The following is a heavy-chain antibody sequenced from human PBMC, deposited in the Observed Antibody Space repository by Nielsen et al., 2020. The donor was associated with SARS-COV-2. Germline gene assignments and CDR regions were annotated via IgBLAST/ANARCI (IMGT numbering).Heavy chain of an antibody. D-gene: IGHD2-2*01. CDR2: ISGSGGST. J-gene: IGHJ6*02. CDR3: ARYCSSTSCYAGGKYYYYGMDV. Sequence: WIRQPPGKGLEWVSAISGSGGSTYYADSAKGRFTISRDNSKNTLYLQMNSLRAEDTAVYYCARYCSSTSCYAGGKYYYYGMDVWGQGTTVTVSS. V-gene: IGHV3-23*01.